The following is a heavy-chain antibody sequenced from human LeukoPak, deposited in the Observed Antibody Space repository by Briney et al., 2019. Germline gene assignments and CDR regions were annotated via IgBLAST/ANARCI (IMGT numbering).Heavy chain of an antibody. CDR2: INPNSGGT. V-gene: IGHV1-2*04. CDR3: ARDLNHVDTAMEGAFDI. CDR1: GYTFTSYA. Sequence: GASVKVSCKASGYTFTSYAINWVRQAPGQGLEWMGWINPNSGGTNYAQKFQGWVTMTRDTSISTAYMELSRLRSDDTAVYYCARDLNHVDTAMEGAFDIWGQGTMVTVSS. D-gene: IGHD5-18*01. J-gene: IGHJ3*02.